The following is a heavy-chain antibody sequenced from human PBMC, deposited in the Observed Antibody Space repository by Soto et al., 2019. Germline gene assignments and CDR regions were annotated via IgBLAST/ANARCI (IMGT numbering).Heavy chain of an antibody. V-gene: IGHV3-21*01. CDR2: ISSSSSYI. J-gene: IGHJ4*02. Sequence: GGSLRLSCAASGFTFSSYSMNWVRQAPGKGLEWVSSISSSSSYIYYADSVKGRFTISRDNAKNSLYLQMNSLRAEDTAVYYCARAGQLLYQVTTTVDYWGQGTLVTVSS. D-gene: IGHD2-2*02. CDR3: ARAGQLLYQVTTTVDY. CDR1: GFTFSSYS.